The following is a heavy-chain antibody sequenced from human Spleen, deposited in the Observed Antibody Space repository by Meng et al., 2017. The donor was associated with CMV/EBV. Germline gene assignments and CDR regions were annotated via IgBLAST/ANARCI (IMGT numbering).Heavy chain of an antibody. CDR3: ARAQVVPAAIGPYYYYGMDV. CDR1: GFTFSSYS. CDR2: ISYDGSNK. V-gene: IGHV3-30*03. D-gene: IGHD2-2*02. Sequence: GGSLRLSCAASGFTFSSYSMNWVRQAPGKGLEWVAVISYDGSNKYYADSVKGRFTISRDNSKNTLYLQMNSLRAEDTAVYYCARAQVVPAAIGPYYYYGMDVWGQGTTVTVSS. J-gene: IGHJ6*02.